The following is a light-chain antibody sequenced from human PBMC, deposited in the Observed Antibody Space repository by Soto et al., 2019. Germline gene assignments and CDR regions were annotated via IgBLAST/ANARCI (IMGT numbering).Light chain of an antibody. V-gene: IGLV2-14*01. CDR1: NSDVGGYDY. J-gene: IGLJ1*01. CDR3: SSYTDSASRV. Sequence: QSALTQPASVSGSPGQSITISCTGTNSDVGGYDYVSWYQQYPGKAPKVIIYEVNKRPSGISNRFSGSKSGNMASLTISGLQAVDEADYYCSSYTDSASRVLGTGTKLTVL. CDR2: EVN.